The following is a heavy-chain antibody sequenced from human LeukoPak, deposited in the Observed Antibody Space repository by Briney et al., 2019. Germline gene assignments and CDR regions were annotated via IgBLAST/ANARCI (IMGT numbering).Heavy chain of an antibody. Sequence: SETLSLTCTVPGGSINSYYWSWIRQPPGKGLGWIGYIYYTGGETNYNPSLKRRLTISVDTSKNQFSLMLTSVTAADTAVYYCARQPGGTAAFDIWAQGTMVSVSS. J-gene: IGHJ3*02. V-gene: IGHV4-59*08. D-gene: IGHD1-14*01. CDR3: ARQPGGTAAFDI. CDR2: IYYTGGET. CDR1: GGSINSYY.